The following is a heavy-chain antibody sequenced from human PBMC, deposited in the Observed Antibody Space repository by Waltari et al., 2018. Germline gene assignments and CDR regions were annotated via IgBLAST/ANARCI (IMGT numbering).Heavy chain of an antibody. V-gene: IGHV4-39*07. J-gene: IGHJ4*02. CDR2: IYYSGST. D-gene: IGHD3-22*01. Sequence: QLQLQESGPGLVKPSETLSLTCTVSGGSISSSSYYWGWIRQPPGKGLEWIGSIYYSGSTYYNPARKSRVTISVDTSKNQFSLKLSSVTAADTAVYYCARSLLGTMIVVVTWGQGTLVTVSS. CDR1: GGSISSSSYY. CDR3: ARSLLGTMIVVVT.